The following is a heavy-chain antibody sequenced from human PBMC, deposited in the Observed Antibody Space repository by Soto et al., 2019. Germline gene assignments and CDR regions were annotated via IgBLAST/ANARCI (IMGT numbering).Heavy chain of an antibody. J-gene: IGHJ4*02. CDR3: ARDNWNSY. CDR1: GFAFSIYW. V-gene: IGHV3-74*01. Sequence: GGALRLYCLASGFAFSIYWMHWVRQAPGKGLEWVSRIDNDGSATTYADSVKGRFTISRDNAKNTLFLQMNTLRVDDTAVYYCARDNWNSYWGQGTLVTVSS. D-gene: IGHD1-1*01. CDR2: IDNDGSAT.